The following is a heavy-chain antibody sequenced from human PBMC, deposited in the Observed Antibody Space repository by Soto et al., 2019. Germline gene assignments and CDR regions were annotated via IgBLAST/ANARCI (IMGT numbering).Heavy chain of an antibody. J-gene: IGHJ5*02. V-gene: IGHV4-39*01. CDR3: ARHVYDILFSINWFDP. CDR1: GGYISSSSYY. D-gene: IGHD3-9*01. Sequence: SETLSLTCTVSGGYISSSSYYWGWIRQPPGKGLEWIGSIYYSGSTYYNPSLKSRVTISVDTSKNQFSLKLSSVTAADTAVYYCARHVYDILFSINWFDPWGQGTLVTVSS. CDR2: IYYSGST.